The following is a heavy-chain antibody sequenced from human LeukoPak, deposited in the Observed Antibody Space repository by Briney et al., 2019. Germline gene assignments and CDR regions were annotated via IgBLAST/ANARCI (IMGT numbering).Heavy chain of an antibody. V-gene: IGHV3-15*01. CDR2: IKSKTDGGTT. D-gene: IGHD6-13*01. Sequence: KSGGSLRLSCAASGFTFSNAWMSWVRQAPGKGLEWVGRIKSKTDGGTTDYAAPVKGRFTISRDDSKNTLYLQMNSLKTEDTAVYYCTTDHSSWGFDYWGQGTLVTVSS. CDR1: GFTFSNAW. J-gene: IGHJ4*02. CDR3: TTDHSSWGFDY.